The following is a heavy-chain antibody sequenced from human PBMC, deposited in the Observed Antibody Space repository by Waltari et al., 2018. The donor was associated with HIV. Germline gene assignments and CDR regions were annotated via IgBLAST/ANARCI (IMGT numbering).Heavy chain of an antibody. D-gene: IGHD3-9*01. Sequence: QVQLVQSGAEVKKPGASVKVSCKASAYIFNSNYGITWVRQAPGQGLEWMGGISVYNGKTNYAQKLQGRITMTTAPSTRTTYMELRSLRSDDTAVYYCARDRADDILTGPLGPWGQGTLVTVSS. V-gene: IGHV1-18*01. CDR2: ISVYNGKT. J-gene: IGHJ5*02. CDR1: AYIFNSNYG. CDR3: ARDRADDILTGPLGP.